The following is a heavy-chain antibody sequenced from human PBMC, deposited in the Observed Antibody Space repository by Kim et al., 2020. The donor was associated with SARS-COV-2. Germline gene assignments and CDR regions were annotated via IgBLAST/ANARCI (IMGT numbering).Heavy chain of an antibody. J-gene: IGHJ3*02. CDR2: IRSKAHGGTT. V-gene: IGHV3-49*04. CDR3: SGAILRYFDWLLWTDAFDI. D-gene: IGHD3-9*01. CDR1: GFTFGDYA. Sequence: GGSLRLSCTASGFTFGDYAMSWVRQAPGKGLEWVGFIRSKAHGGTTEYAASVKGRFTISRDDSKSIAYLQMKSLKTEDTALYYCSGAILRYFDWLLWTDAFDIWGQGTMVTVSS.